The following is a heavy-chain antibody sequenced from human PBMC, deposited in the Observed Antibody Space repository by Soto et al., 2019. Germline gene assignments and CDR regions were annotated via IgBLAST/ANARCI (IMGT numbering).Heavy chain of an antibody. CDR2: ISSSGVST. V-gene: IGHV3-23*01. J-gene: IGHJ3*02. CDR3: AKGWLYGETSPDAFHI. Sequence: GPLRLSCAASVFTFKTYAMTWVRQAPGKGLEWVSTISSSGVSTFYADSVKGRFTISRDNSQNTLHLQMNSLRADDTAVYFCAKGWLYGETSPDAFHIWGQGTKVTVSS. D-gene: IGHD2-8*01. CDR1: VFTFKTYA.